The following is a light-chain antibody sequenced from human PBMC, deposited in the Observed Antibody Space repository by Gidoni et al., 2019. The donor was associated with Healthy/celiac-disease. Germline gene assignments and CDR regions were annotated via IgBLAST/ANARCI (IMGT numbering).Light chain of an antibody. CDR1: QSVSSY. Sequence: DIVLTQSPATLSLSPEERATLSSRASQSVSSYLAWYQQKPGQATRLLIYDASNRATGIPARFSGSGSGTDFTLTISSLEPEDFAVYYCQQRSNWPPYTFGQGTKLEIK. CDR3: QQRSNWPPYT. J-gene: IGKJ2*01. V-gene: IGKV3-11*01. CDR2: DAS.